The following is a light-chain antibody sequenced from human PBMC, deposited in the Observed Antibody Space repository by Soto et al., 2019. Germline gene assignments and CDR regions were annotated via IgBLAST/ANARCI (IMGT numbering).Light chain of an antibody. CDR3: QQSYTAPYT. Sequence: DIQMTQSPSSLSASVGDAVSLTCRASRSISNYLNWYQQKPGRPPKLLISGASSLQRGVPSRFSGSGSGTTFPLTITSLQPDVFAIYVGQQSYTAPYTCGPGTKVEIK. CDR2: GAS. J-gene: IGKJ3*01. CDR1: RSISNY. V-gene: IGKV1-39*01.